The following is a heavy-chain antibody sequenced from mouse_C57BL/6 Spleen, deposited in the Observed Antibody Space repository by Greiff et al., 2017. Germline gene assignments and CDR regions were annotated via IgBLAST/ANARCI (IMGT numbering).Heavy chain of an antibody. D-gene: IGHD1-1*01. Sequence: DVKLQESGPVLVKPGASVKMSCKASGYTFTDYYMNWVKQSHGKSLEWIGVINPYNGGTSYNQKFKGKATLTVDKSSSTAYMELNSLTSEDSAVYYCARHYYGSSYYYFDYWGQGTTLTVSS. V-gene: IGHV1-19*01. CDR3: ARHYYGSSYYYFDY. CDR1: GYTFTDYY. J-gene: IGHJ2*01. CDR2: INPYNGGT.